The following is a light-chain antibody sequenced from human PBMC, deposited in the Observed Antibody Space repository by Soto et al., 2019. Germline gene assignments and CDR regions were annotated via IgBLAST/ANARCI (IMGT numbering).Light chain of an antibody. CDR2: EVS. CDR3: SSYTSSSFYV. J-gene: IGLJ1*01. Sequence: QSALTQPASVSGSPGQSITISCTGTSSDVGGYNYVSWYQQRPGKAPKLMIYEVSNRPSGVSNRFSGSKSGNTASLTISGLQAEDEADYYCSSYTSSSFYVFGTGTKVTV. CDR1: SSDVGGYNY. V-gene: IGLV2-14*01.